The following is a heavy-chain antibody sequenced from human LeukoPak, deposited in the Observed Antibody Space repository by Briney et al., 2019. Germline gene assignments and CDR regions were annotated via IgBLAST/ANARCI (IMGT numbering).Heavy chain of an antibody. Sequence: PSQTLSLTCTVSGGSISSGSYYWSWIRQPAGKGLEWIGRIYTSGSTNYNPSLKSRVTISVDTSKNQFSLKLSSVTAADTAVYYCAREALVGATRVDAFDIWGQGTMVTVSS. CDR1: GGSISSGSYY. V-gene: IGHV4-61*02. J-gene: IGHJ3*02. D-gene: IGHD1-26*01. CDR2: IYTSGST. CDR3: AREALVGATRVDAFDI.